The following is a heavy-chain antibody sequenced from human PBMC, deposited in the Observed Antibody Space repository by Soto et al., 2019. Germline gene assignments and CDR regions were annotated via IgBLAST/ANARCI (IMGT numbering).Heavy chain of an antibody. CDR1: GGSISSGGYY. J-gene: IGHJ4*02. V-gene: IGHV4-31*03. CDR3: ARVRCSGGSCYSRAPFDY. D-gene: IGHD2-15*01. Sequence: QVQLQESGPGLVKPSQTLSLTCSVSGGSISSGGYYWSWIRQHPGKGLEWIVYIYYSGSTHYNPSLKCRVTISGDTSKIQFSLKLSSVTAADTAVYYCARVRCSGGSCYSRAPFDYWGQGTLVTVSS. CDR2: IYYSGST.